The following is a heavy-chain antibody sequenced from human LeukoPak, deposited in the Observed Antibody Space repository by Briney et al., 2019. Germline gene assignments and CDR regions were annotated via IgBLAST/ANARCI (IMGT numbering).Heavy chain of an antibody. D-gene: IGHD3-10*01. J-gene: IGHJ4*02. CDR3: ARDFFRGISDYFDL. Sequence: GESLRLSCTASGFTFSNYPFHWVRQAPGKGLEWVSVIGHDSVNRYYSDSVKGRFTISRDNSRNTLYLQMDSLRPEDTAVYYCARDFFRGISDYFDLWGQGTLVTVPS. V-gene: IGHV3-30*14. CDR1: GFTFSNYP. CDR2: IGHDSVNR.